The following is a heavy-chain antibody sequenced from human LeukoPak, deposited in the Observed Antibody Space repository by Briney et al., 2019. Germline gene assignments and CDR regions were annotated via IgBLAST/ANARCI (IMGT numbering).Heavy chain of an antibody. CDR2: KWYYGSSK. CDR1: GFPFSTYG. Sequence: GGPLSLLCGASGFPFSTYGVLWLPQAPGKALVGLAYKWYYGSSKFYADSVKGRFIIYRDNSKNMLFLHVNSLSSEDTAVYYRAKSGRTSWPSEYYFDHWGEGTLVTVSS. CDR3: AKSGRTSWPSEYYFDH. D-gene: IGHD6-13*01. J-gene: IGHJ4*02. V-gene: IGHV3-30*02.